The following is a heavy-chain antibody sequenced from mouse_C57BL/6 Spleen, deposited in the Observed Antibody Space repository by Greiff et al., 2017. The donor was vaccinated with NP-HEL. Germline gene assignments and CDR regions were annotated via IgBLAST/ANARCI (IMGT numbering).Heavy chain of an antibody. Sequence: DVQLQESGPGLVKPSQSLSLTCSVTGYSITSGYYWNWIRQFPGNKLEWMGYISYDGSNNYNPSLKNRISITRDTSKNQFFLKLNSVTTEDTATYYCARDSSGYLAYWGQGTLVTVSA. J-gene: IGHJ3*01. V-gene: IGHV3-6*01. CDR3: ARDSSGYLAY. CDR1: GYSITSGYY. CDR2: ISYDGSN. D-gene: IGHD3-2*02.